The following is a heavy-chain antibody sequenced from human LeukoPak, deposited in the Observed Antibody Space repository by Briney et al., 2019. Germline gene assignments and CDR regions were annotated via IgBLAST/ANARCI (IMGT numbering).Heavy chain of an antibody. CDR1: GFTFSSYW. Sequence: GSLRLSCAASGFTFSSYWMSWVRQAPGKGLEWVASIKQDGSEKYYVDSVKGRFTISRDNPKNSLYLQMISLRAEDTAVYYCARGRSGSYGWDFWGQGTLVTVSS. CDR2: IKQDGSEK. D-gene: IGHD1-26*01. CDR3: ARGRSGSYGWDF. V-gene: IGHV3-7*01. J-gene: IGHJ4*02.